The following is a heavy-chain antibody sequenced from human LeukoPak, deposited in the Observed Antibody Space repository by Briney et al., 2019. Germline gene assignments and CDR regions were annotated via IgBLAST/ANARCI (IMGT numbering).Heavy chain of an antibody. CDR2: INHSGST. CDR3: ARPLRCSGNNCYMDNWFDP. Sequence: SSETLSLTCTVSGGSISSYYWNWVRQPPGKGLEWIGEINHSGSTNYNPSLKSRVTISIDTSKNQFSLKLNSVTAADTAVYYCARPLRCSGNNCYMDNWFDPWGQGSLVTVSS. J-gene: IGHJ5*02. V-gene: IGHV4-34*01. D-gene: IGHD2-2*02. CDR1: GGSISSYY.